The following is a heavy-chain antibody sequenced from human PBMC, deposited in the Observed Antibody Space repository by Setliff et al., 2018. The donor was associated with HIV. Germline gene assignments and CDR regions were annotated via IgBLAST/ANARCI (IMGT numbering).Heavy chain of an antibody. CDR2: IYHSGST. J-gene: IGHJ4*02. CDR1: GYSSSSRYY. CDR3: ASSPAWRSDYGLHTFDY. Sequence: SETLSLTCTVSGYSSSSRYYWGWIRQSPGKGLEWIGSIYHSGSTQYNPSLKSRVTISVDPPKNQFSLKLSSVTAADTAVYYCASSPAWRSDYGLHTFDYWGQGTLVTVSS. D-gene: IGHD4-17*01. V-gene: IGHV4-38-2*02.